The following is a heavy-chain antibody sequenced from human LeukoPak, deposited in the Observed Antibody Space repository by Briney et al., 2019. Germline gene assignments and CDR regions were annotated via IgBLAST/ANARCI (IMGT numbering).Heavy chain of an antibody. CDR2: IIPILGIA. V-gene: IGHV1-69*04. CDR3: ARDRYYYDSSGYYYFY. J-gene: IGHJ4*02. Sequence: SVKVSCKASGGTFSSYAISWVRQAPGQGLEWMGRIIPILGIANYAQKFQGRVTITADKSTSTAYMELSILRSEDTAVYYCARDRYYYDSSGYYYFYWGQGTLVTVSS. CDR1: GGTFSSYA. D-gene: IGHD3-22*01.